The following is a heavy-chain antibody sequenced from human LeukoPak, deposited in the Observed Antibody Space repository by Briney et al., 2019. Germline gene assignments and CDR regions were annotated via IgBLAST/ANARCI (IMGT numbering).Heavy chain of an antibody. D-gene: IGHD2-2*01. Sequence: SETLSLTCTVSGYSISSGYYWVWIRQPPGKGLECIGSIYRSGSTNYNPSLKSRVTISVDTSKNPFSLKVSSVTAADTAVYYCARGDCSSTICYSPMDVWGKGTTVTVSS. J-gene: IGHJ6*03. CDR3: ARGDCSSTICYSPMDV. V-gene: IGHV4-38-2*02. CDR1: GYSISSGYY. CDR2: IYRSGST.